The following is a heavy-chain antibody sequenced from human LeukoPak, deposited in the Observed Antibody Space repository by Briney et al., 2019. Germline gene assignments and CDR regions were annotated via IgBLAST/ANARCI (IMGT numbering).Heavy chain of an antibody. CDR1: GFTVSSNY. CDR3: ARDPYDSSGYYY. CDR2: IYSGGST. D-gene: IGHD3-22*01. V-gene: IGHV3-66*01. J-gene: IGHJ4*02. Sequence: GGSLRLSCAASGFTVSSNYMSWVRQAPGKGLEWVSVIYSGGSTYYADSAKGRFTISRDNSKNTLYLQMNSLRAEDTAVYYCARDPYDSSGYYYWGQGTLVTVSS.